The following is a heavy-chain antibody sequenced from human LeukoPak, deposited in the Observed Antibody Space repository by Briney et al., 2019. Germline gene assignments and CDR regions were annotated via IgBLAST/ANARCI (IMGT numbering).Heavy chain of an antibody. CDR3: ARDVLTIFGVVDAFDI. D-gene: IGHD3-3*01. V-gene: IGHV3-9*01. Sequence: PGRSLRLSCAASGFTFDDYAMHWVRHAPGEGGEGVSGISWNSGSIGYADSVKGRFTISRDNSENTLYVQMNSLRAEDTAVYYCARDVLTIFGVVDAFDIWGQGTMVTVSS. CDR2: ISWNSGSI. J-gene: IGHJ3*02. CDR1: GFTFDDYA.